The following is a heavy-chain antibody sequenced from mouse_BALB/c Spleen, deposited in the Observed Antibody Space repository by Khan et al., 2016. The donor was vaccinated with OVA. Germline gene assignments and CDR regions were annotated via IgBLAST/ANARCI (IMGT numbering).Heavy chain of an antibody. V-gene: IGHV3-2*02. D-gene: IGHD1-1*01. CDR2: ISYSGST. J-gene: IGHJ4*01. CDR3: ARKNYYGYAMDY. CDR1: GYSITSGYA. Sequence: EVQLLETGPGLVKPSQSLSLTCTVTGYSITSGYAWNWIRQFPGNKLEWMGYISYSGSTSYNPSLRSRISITRDTSKNQFFLQLNSVTTEDTATXYCARKNYYGYAMDYWGQGTSVTVSS.